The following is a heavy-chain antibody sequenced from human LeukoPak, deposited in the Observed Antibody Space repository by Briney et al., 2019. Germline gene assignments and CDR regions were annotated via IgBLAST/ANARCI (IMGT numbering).Heavy chain of an antibody. CDR3: AREGGTAGRDYYYYGTDV. Sequence: SETLSLTCTVSGGSISSYYWSWIRQPPGKGLEWIGYIYYSGSTNYNPSLKSRVTISVDTSKNQFSLKLSSVTAADTAVYYCAREGGTAGRDYYYYGTDVWGQGTTVTVSS. D-gene: IGHD1-1*01. CDR1: GGSISSYY. CDR2: IYYSGST. J-gene: IGHJ6*02. V-gene: IGHV4-59*01.